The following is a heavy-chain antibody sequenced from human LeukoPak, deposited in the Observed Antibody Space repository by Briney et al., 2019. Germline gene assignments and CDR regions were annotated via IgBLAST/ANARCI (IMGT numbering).Heavy chain of an antibody. CDR1: GFTFSTYS. D-gene: IGHD6-13*01. CDR2: ISDDSNYI. J-gene: IGHJ4*02. V-gene: IGHV3-21*01. Sequence: GGSLRLSCAASGFTFSTYSGNWIRQAPGKGLEWVSSISDDSNYIFYADSVKGRFTISRDNAKNSLYLQMNSLRAEDTAVYYCARAGYSSSWTPRYFDYWGQGTLVTVPS. CDR3: ARAGYSSSWTPRYFDY.